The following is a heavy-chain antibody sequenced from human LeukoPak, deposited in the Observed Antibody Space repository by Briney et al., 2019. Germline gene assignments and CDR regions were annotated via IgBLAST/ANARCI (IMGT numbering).Heavy chain of an antibody. CDR2: IYYSGST. CDR3: ARGELYYLDY. CDR1: GGSISSSAYY. J-gene: IGHJ4*02. V-gene: IGHV4-30-4*08. D-gene: IGHD1-7*01. Sequence: SETLSLTCSVSGGSISSSAYYWGWIRQPPGKGLEWIGYIYYSGSTYYNPSLKSRVTISVDTSKNQFSLKLSSVTAADAAVYYCARGELYYLDYWGQGTLVTVSS.